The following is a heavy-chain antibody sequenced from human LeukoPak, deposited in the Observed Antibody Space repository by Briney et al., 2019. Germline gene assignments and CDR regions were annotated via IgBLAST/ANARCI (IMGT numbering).Heavy chain of an antibody. CDR2: IWYDGSGE. J-gene: IGHJ4*02. D-gene: IGHD6-13*01. CDR1: RFTFTDYG. Sequence: GGSLRLSCAASRFTFTDYGMHWVRQPPGKGLEWVALIWYDGSGEYYADSVKGRFTISRDNSKNTLYLQMNSLRAEDTAVYYCAKHMYSSTWSQIDYWGQGTLVTVSS. V-gene: IGHV3-33*06. CDR3: AKHMYSSTWSQIDY.